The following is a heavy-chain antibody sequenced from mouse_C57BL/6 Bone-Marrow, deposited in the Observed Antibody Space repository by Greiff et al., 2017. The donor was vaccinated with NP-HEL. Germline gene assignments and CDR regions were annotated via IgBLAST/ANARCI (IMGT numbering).Heavy chain of an antibody. V-gene: IGHV5-16*01. J-gene: IGHJ2*01. CDR1: GFTFSDYY. CDR2: INYDGSST. CDR3: ARGMGSYGSYYCDY. D-gene: IGHD1-1*01. Sequence: DVKLVESEGGLVQPGSSMKLSCTASGFTFSDYYMAWVRQVPEKGLEWVANINYDGSSTYYLDSLKSRFIISRDNAKNILYLQMSSLKSEDTATYYCARGMGSYGSYYCDYWGQGTTLTVSS.